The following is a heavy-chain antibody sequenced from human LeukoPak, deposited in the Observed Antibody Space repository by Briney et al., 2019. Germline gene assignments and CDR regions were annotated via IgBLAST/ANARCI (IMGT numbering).Heavy chain of an antibody. V-gene: IGHV3-23*01. D-gene: IGHD5-18*01. Sequence: GRSLRLSCAASGFTFTTYAMSWVRQAPGKGLEWVSGIRGSGGSTYYADSVKGRFTVSRDNSKNTLYLQMNSLRAEDTAVYYCAKHRYTYGDGMDAWGQGTTVTVSS. CDR2: IRGSGGST. CDR1: GFTFTTYA. J-gene: IGHJ6*02. CDR3: AKHRYTYGDGMDA.